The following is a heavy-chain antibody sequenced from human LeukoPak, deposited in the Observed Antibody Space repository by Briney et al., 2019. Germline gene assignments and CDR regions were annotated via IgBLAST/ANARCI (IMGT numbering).Heavy chain of an antibody. V-gene: IGHV3-23*01. D-gene: IGHD6-13*01. CDR3: ARDVRLGSSSWYVPTY. CDR2: ISGSGGST. J-gene: IGHJ4*02. CDR1: GFTFSSYA. Sequence: GGSLRLSCAASGFTFSSYAMSWVRQAPGKGLEWVSAISGSGGSTYYADSVKGRFTISRDNSKNTLYLQMNSLRAEDTAVYYCARDVRLGSSSWYVPTYGGQGTLVTVSS.